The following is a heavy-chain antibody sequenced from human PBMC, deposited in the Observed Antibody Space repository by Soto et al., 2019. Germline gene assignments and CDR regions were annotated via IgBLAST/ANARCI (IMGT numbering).Heavy chain of an antibody. D-gene: IGHD6-19*01. V-gene: IGHV1-18*01. Sequence: ASVKVSCKASGYTFTSYGISWVRQAPGQGLEWMGWVNAYNGNTNYAQKFQGRVTMTTDTSTSTAYMELRSLRSDDTAAYYCAREAVSGRTGFDYWGQRTLVTVSS. J-gene: IGHJ4*02. CDR3: AREAVSGRTGFDY. CDR1: GYTFTSYG. CDR2: VNAYNGNT.